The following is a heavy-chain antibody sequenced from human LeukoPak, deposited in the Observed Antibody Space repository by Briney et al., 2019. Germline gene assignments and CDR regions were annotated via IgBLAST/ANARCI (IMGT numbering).Heavy chain of an antibody. Sequence: ASVKVSCKASGGTFSSYAISLVRQAPGQGLEWMERIIPIFGTANYAQKFQGRVTITTDESTSTAYMELSSLRSEDTAVYYCARSKITISTPTEVEYFDYWGQRTLVTVSS. CDR1: GGTFSSYA. CDR3: ARSKITISTPTEVEYFDY. CDR2: IIPIFGTA. V-gene: IGHV1-69*05. J-gene: IGHJ4*02. D-gene: IGHD3-3*01.